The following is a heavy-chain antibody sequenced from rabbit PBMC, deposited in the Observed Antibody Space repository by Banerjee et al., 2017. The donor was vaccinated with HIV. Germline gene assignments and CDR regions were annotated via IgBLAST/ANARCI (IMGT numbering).Heavy chain of an antibody. D-gene: IGHD4-2*01. Sequence: QEQLVEYGGDLVQPEGSLTLTCTASGFSFSSSYWICWVRQAPGKGLEWIACVATDGSGSTWYATWAKGRFTISKTSSTTVTLQMTSLTAADTATYFCARDYGGTLNLWGPGTLVTVS. V-gene: IGHV1S45*01. CDR3: ARDYGGTLNL. CDR1: GFSFSSSYW. CDR2: VATDGSGST. J-gene: IGHJ4*01.